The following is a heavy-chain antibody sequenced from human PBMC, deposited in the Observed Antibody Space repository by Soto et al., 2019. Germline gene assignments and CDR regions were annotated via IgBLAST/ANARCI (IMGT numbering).Heavy chain of an antibody. D-gene: IGHD3-3*01. CDR1: GGTFSSYA. CDR3: ANWREVTSKPPRYYYYGMDV. Sequence: QVQLVQSGAEVKKPGSSVKVSCKASGGTFSSYAISWVRQAPGQGLEWMGGIIPIFGTANYAQKFQGRVTITADESTSTAYMELSSLRSEDTAVYYCANWREVTSKPPRYYYYGMDVWGQGTTVTVSS. CDR2: IIPIFGTA. V-gene: IGHV1-69*12. J-gene: IGHJ6*02.